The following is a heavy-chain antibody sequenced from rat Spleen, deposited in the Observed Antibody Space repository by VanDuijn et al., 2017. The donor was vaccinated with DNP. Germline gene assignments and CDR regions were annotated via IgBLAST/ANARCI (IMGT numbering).Heavy chain of an antibody. V-gene: IGHV5-20*01. CDR1: GFTFSDYY. D-gene: IGHD1-11*01. Sequence: EVQLVESGGGLVQPGRSLKLSCAASGFTFSDYYMAWVRQAPTKGLEWVAYISYDGGNTYYGDSVKGRLTISRDNAKSTLYLQMNSLRSEDMATYYCATSSYFGYSGWFASWGQGTLVTVSS. J-gene: IGHJ3*01. CDR3: ATSSYFGYSGWFAS. CDR2: ISYDGGNT.